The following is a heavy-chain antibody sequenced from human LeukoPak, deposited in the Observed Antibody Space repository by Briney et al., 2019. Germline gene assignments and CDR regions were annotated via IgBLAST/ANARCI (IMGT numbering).Heavy chain of an antibody. CDR1: GYRFASYW. Sequence: GESLKISCKGSGYRFASYWIGWVRQVPGKGLEWIGIIYPGDSDTRYSPSFQGQVTISADKSISTAYLQWSSLKASDTAMYYCARLESSGWYSDYWGQATLVTVSS. D-gene: IGHD6-19*01. V-gene: IGHV5-51*01. CDR3: ARLESSGWYSDY. J-gene: IGHJ4*02. CDR2: IYPGDSDT.